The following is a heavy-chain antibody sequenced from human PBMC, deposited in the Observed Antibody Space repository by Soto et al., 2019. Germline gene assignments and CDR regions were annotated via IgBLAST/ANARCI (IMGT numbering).Heavy chain of an antibody. Sequence: ASVKVSCKVSGYTLTELSMHWVRQAPGKGLEWMGGFDPEDGETIYAQKFQGRVTMTEDTSTDTAYIELSSLRSEDTAVYYCATGFPLRYFGSDAFDIWGQGTMVTVSS. CDR1: GYTLTELS. V-gene: IGHV1-24*01. CDR2: FDPEDGET. CDR3: ATGFPLRYFGSDAFDI. D-gene: IGHD3-9*01. J-gene: IGHJ3*02.